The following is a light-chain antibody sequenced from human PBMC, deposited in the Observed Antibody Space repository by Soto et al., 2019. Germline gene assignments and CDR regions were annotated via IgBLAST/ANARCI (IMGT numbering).Light chain of an antibody. V-gene: IGLV1-51*01. CDR3: ATWDSSLSAAA. CDR2: DNN. Sequence: SVLTQPPSVSAAPGQKVTISCSGIYSTIGNNYVSWYQHLPGTAPKLLIYDNNNRPSGIPDRFSGSKSGTSATLAITGLQTGDEADYYCATWDSSLSAAAFGPGTKLTVL. CDR1: YSTIGNNY. J-gene: IGLJ1*01.